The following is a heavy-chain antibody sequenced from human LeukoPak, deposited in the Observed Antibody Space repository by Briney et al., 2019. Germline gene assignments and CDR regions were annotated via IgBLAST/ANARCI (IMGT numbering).Heavy chain of an antibody. CDR2: VYQSGTT. J-gene: IGHJ5*02. V-gene: IGHV4-59*08. D-gene: IGHD2-2*01. Sequence: PSETLSLTCTVSGGSISTYYWSWMRQRPGKGLEWIGYVYQSGTTSYNPSLKRRVTISADTSKSQFSLKVRSVTAADTAVYYCARLRGSTTREFDPWGQGTLVTVSS. CDR3: ARLRGSTTREFDP. CDR1: GGSISTYY.